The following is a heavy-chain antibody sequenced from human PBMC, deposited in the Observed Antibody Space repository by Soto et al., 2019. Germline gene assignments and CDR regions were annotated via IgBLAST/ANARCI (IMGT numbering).Heavy chain of an antibody. D-gene: IGHD1-26*01. CDR1: GFNFNNHV. Sequence: EVQLLESGGGLVHPMSSLRLSCSGSGFNFNNHVINWVRQAPGKGLEWVASISNSDDVGFYADSVRGRFSVTRDRSSSTLYLQMEYVQVEDTAIYYCAKTVGATKLEDYWGQGTLVIVSS. J-gene: IGHJ4*02. CDR3: AKTVGATKLEDY. V-gene: IGHV3-23*01. CDR2: ISNSDDVG.